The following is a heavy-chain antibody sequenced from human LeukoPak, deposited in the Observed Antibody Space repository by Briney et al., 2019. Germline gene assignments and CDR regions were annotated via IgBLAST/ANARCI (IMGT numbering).Heavy chain of an antibody. D-gene: IGHD3-10*01. CDR1: GFTVSSNY. Sequence: GGSLRLSCAASGFTVSSNYMSWVRQAPGKGLEWVSAISGSGGSTYYADSVKGRSTISRDNSKNTLYLVMNSLRADDTAVYYCAKFGLAGSGRYHDAFDIWGQGTMVTVSS. CDR2: ISGSGGST. J-gene: IGHJ3*02. CDR3: AKFGLAGSGRYHDAFDI. V-gene: IGHV3-23*01.